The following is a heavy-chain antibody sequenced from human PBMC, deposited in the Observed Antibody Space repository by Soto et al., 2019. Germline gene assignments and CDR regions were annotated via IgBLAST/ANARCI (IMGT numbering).Heavy chain of an antibody. CDR3: ARDLTSGYTDS. J-gene: IGHJ5*01. V-gene: IGHV3-33*01. Sequence: QVHLVESGGGVVRPGGSLRLSCVASGFSYGGYGMHWVRQAPGKGLEWVAVIWHDGGRQYYADSVKGRFTVSRDNAKNTLYLQMNSLRAEDTAVYYCARDLTSGYTDSWGQGTLVIVSS. CDR2: IWHDGGRQ. D-gene: IGHD3-22*01. CDR1: GFSYGGYG.